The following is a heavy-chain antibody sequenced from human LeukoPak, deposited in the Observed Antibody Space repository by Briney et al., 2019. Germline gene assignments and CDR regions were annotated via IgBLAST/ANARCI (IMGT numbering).Heavy chain of an antibody. CDR3: ARQGSGSDF. V-gene: IGHV4-39*01. CDR2: IYYSGST. D-gene: IGHD3-3*01. Sequence: SETLSLTCAVSGGPITSNTYYWGWIRQPPGKGLEWIGSIYYSGSTYYNPSLKSRVTISVDTSKNQFSLKLSSVTAADTAVYYCARQGSGSDFWGQGTLVTVSS. J-gene: IGHJ4*02. CDR1: GGPITSNTYY.